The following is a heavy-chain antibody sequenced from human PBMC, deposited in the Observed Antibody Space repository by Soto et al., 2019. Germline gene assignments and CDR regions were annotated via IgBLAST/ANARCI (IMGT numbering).Heavy chain of an antibody. CDR3: ARDLSGIADRRFDY. J-gene: IGHJ4*02. CDR1: GFTFSSYS. CDR2: ISSSSSTI. Sequence: GESLKISCAASGFTFSSYSMNWVRQAPGKGLEWVSYISSSSSTIYYADSVKGRFTISRDNAKNSLYLQMNSLRAEDTAVYYCARDLSGIADRRFDYWGQGTLVTVSS. V-gene: IGHV3-48*04. D-gene: IGHD6-6*01.